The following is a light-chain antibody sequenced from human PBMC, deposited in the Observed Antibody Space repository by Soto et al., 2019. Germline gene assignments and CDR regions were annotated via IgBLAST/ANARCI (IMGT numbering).Light chain of an antibody. V-gene: IGKV4-1*01. CDR2: WAS. J-gene: IGKJ4*01. Sequence: DIVMTQSPDSLAVSLGERATINCKSSQSVLYSSNNKNYLAWYQQKPGQPPKLLIYWASTRESGVPDRFSGSGSGTEFTLTISSLQAEDVAVYCCQQYYSTSGTFGGGTKVEIK. CDR3: QQYYSTSGT. CDR1: QSVLYSSNNKNY.